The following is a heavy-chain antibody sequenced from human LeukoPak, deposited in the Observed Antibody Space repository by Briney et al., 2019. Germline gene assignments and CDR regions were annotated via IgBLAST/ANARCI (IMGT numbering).Heavy chain of an antibody. CDR2: IYYSGST. Sequence: SETLSLTCTVYSGSISSGGYYWTWIRQHPGKGLEWIGYIYYSGSTSYNPSLKSRLTMSVDTSKNQFSLKLSSVTAADTAVYYCARGRQLIVFDYWGQGTLVTVSS. J-gene: IGHJ4*02. D-gene: IGHD3-22*01. V-gene: IGHV4-31*03. CDR1: SGSISSGGYY. CDR3: ARGRQLIVFDY.